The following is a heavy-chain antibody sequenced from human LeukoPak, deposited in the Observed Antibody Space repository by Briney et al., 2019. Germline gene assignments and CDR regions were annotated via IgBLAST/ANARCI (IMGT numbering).Heavy chain of an antibody. J-gene: IGHJ4*02. D-gene: IGHD4-17*01. CDR2: IYHSGST. V-gene: IGHV4-38-2*01. CDR1: GYSISSGYY. Sequence: KPSETLSLTCAVSGYSISSGYYWGWIRQPPGKGLEWIGSIYHSGSTYYNPSLKSRVTISVDTSKNQFSLKLSSVTAADTAVYYCARSEGAGGPGSTTVTLFDYWGQGTLVTASS. CDR3: ARSEGAGGPGSTTVTLFDY.